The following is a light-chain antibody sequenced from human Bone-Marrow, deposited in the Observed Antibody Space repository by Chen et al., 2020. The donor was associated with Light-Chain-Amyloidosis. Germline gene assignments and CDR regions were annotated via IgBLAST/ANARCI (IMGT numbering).Light chain of an antibody. J-gene: IGKJ1*01. CDR3: QQYGVSPRT. CDR1: QTISSDH. CDR2: GVS. V-gene: IGKV3-20*01. Sequence: EIVLTQSPGTLSLSPGERATLSCRASQTISSDHLAWYQQKPGRAPRLLMYGVSSRATGIPDRFSGGGSGTDFTLTISSLEPEDFAVYYCQQYGVSPRTFGQWTKVDMK.